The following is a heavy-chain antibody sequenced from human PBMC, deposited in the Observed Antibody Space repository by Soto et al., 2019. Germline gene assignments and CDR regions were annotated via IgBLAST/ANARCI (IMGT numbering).Heavy chain of an antibody. CDR1: GYTFTSYG. J-gene: IGHJ4*02. Sequence: ASVKVSCKASGYTFTSYGISWVRQAPGQGLEWMGWISAYNGNTNYAQKLQGRVTMTTDTSTSTAYMELRSLRSDDKAVYYCARSRIMVYATPYYFDYWGQGTLVTVSS. CDR2: ISAYNGNT. D-gene: IGHD2-8*01. CDR3: ARSRIMVYATPYYFDY. V-gene: IGHV1-18*01.